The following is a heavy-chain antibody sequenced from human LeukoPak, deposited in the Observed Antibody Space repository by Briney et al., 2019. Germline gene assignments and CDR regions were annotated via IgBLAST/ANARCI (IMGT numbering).Heavy chain of an antibody. CDR2: ISGSGDST. CDR1: GFTFRSYA. J-gene: IGHJ4*02. Sequence: GGSVSLSCAASGFTFRSYAMSWVRQAPGKGQEWVSGISGSGDSTYYTDSVNGRFTISRDNSKNTVYLQMNSLRAEDTALYYCAKANTGWSPFDYWGQGTLLTVSS. CDR3: AKANTGWSPFDY. D-gene: IGHD6-19*01. V-gene: IGHV3-23*01.